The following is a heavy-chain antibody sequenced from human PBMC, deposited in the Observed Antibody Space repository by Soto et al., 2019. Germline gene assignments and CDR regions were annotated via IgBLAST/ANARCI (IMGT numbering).Heavy chain of an antibody. V-gene: IGHV1-18*01. CDR2: ISAHNGNT. J-gene: IGHJ4*02. CDR3: ARGRYGDY. D-gene: IGHD1-1*01. CDR1: GYAFTTYG. Sequence: QVHLAQSGAEVKKPGASVKVSCQGSGYAFTTYGITWVRQAPGQGLEWMGWISAHNGNTNYAQKLQGRVTVTRDTSTSTADMELRSLRYDDTAVYYCARGRYGDYWGQGALVTVSS.